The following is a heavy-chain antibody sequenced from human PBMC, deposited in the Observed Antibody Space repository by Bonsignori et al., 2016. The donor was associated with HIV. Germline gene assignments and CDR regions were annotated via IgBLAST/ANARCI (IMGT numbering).Heavy chain of an antibody. Sequence: RQAPGKGLEWIGHISDSGTTNYNSSLKSRVTISVDTSKNQFSLKVTSVTSADTAVYYCARCFTSSWYSGPNFYMDVWGKGTTVTVSS. CDR3: ARCFTSSWYSGPNFYMDV. V-gene: IGHV4-59*01. D-gene: IGHD6-13*01. CDR2: ISDSGTT. J-gene: IGHJ6*03.